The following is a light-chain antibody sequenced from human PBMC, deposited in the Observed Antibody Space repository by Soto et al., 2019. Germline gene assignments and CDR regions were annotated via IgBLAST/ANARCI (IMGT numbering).Light chain of an antibody. CDR2: GAS. Sequence: EIVMTQSPDTLSVSPGERATLSCRASQSVSSNLAWYQQKPGQAPRLLIYGASTRATGFPARFSGSGSGTEFTLTISSLQSEDLAVYYCHHYKSWPYTFGQGTKVEIK. V-gene: IGKV3-15*01. CDR3: HHYKSWPYT. J-gene: IGKJ2*01. CDR1: QSVSSN.